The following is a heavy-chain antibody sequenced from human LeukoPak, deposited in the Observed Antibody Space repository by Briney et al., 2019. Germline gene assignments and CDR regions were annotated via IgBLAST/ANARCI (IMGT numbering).Heavy chain of an antibody. V-gene: IGHV3-74*01. J-gene: IGHJ4*02. D-gene: IGHD1-14*01. CDR1: GFTFNNHW. CDR3: ARREAGFDY. Sequence: GSLGLSCGASGFTFNNHWNQLVRPTPGKGLVWVSRINSDGSSTSYADSVKGRFTISRDNAKNTLYLQMNSLRAEDTAVYYCARREAGFDYWGQGTLVTVSS. CDR2: INSDGSST.